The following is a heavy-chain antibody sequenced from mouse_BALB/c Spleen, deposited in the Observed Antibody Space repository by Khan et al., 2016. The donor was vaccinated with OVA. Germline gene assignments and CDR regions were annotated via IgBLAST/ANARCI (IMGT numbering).Heavy chain of an antibody. CDR3: ARGEFLLRLRGMDY. CDR1: GDTFSDYA. Sequence: QVQLQQSGPEVVRPWLSVKISCKGSGDTFSDYAMHWVKQSLAKSLLWIGVISTYNGNTNYNQKFKGKATMTGDKSSSPSFMELARLTSEDSAIYYCARGEFLLRLRGMDYWGQGTSVTVSA. V-gene: IGHV1S137*01. J-gene: IGHJ4*01. D-gene: IGHD2-2*01. CDR2: ISTYNGNT.